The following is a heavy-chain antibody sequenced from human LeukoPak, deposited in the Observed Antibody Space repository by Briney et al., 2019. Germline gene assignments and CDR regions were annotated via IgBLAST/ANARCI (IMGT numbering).Heavy chain of an antibody. J-gene: IGHJ5*02. Sequence: GGSLRLSCAASGFTFSSYAMSWVRQAPGKGLEWVSAISSSGGSTYYADSVKGRFTISRDNSKNTLYLQMNSLRAEDTAVYYCAKDPRSAHDYGDPNWFDPWGQGTLVTVSS. CDR3: AKDPRSAHDYGDPNWFDP. CDR2: ISSSGGST. CDR1: GFTFSSYA. D-gene: IGHD4-17*01. V-gene: IGHV3-23*01.